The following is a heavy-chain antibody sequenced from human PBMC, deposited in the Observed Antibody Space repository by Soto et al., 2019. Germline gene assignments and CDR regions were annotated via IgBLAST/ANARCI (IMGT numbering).Heavy chain of an antibody. V-gene: IGHV3-66*03. D-gene: IGHD6-19*01. Sequence: EVQLVESGGGLIQPGGSLRLSCAASGFSVNSNYMSWVSQAPGKGLEWVSVIYSGGSTYFADTVKGRFTISRDNSKNTVYLQMNSLRLEDTAVYFCARRLTRTVSALGYWGQGTLVSVSS. CDR1: GFSVNSNY. CDR3: ARRLTRTVSALGY. CDR2: IYSGGST. J-gene: IGHJ4*02.